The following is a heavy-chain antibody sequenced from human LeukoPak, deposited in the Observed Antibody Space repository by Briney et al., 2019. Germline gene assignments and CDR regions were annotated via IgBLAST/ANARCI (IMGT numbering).Heavy chain of an antibody. J-gene: IGHJ6*02. CDR1: GGTFSSYA. D-gene: IGHD2-2*01. CDR3: ARDQVIVVVPVGSSRVPSPVDLNYYFYGIDV. Sequence: ASVKVSCKASGGTFSSYAISWVRQAPGQGLEWLGVINPSGGNTTFAQKFQGRVTMTRDTSTNTVYMELSSLRSEDTAVYYCARDQVIVVVPVGSSRVPSPVDLNYYFYGIDVWGQGTTVTVSS. CDR2: INPSGGNT. V-gene: IGHV1-46*01.